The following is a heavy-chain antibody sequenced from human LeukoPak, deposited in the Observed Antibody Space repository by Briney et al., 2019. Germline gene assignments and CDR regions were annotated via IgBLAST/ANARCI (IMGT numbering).Heavy chain of an antibody. CDR1: GGSISSYY. D-gene: IGHD3-22*01. V-gene: IGHV4-59*01. J-gene: IGHJ6*03. Sequence: SETLSLTCTVSGGSISSYYWSWIRQPPGKGLEWIGYIYYSGSTNYNPSLKSRVTISVDTSKNQFSLKLSSVTAVDTAVYYCARAYYYDSSGYYPPLYYYYYMGVWGKGTTVTVSS. CDR3: ARAYYYDSSGYYPPLYYYYYMGV. CDR2: IYYSGST.